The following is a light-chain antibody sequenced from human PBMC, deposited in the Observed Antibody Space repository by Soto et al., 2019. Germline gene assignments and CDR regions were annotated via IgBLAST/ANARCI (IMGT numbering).Light chain of an antibody. Sequence: DIQMTQSPSSLSSSIGDRVTITCRASQNIRNYLNWYQQKPGQAPNLLIYASSSLPVGVPSRFRGSGSATEFTLTISSLQPEDFATYYCQQGHTLPYTFGQGT. J-gene: IGKJ2*01. CDR3: QQGHTLPYT. CDR2: ASS. V-gene: IGKV1-39*01. CDR1: QNIRNY.